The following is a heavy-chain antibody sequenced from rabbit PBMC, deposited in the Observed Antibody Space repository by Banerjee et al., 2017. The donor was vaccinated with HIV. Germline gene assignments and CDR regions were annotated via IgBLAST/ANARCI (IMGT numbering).Heavy chain of an antibody. Sequence: QEQLEESGGDLIKPEGSLTLTCTASGFSFSSRDWICWVRQAPGKGLEWIACIYAGSGGYTHYATWAKGRFTISKTSSTTVTLQMASLTVADTATYFCARTNSADYWTLWGQGTLVTVS. CDR3: ARTNSADYWTL. J-gene: IGHJ4*01. V-gene: IGHV1S45*01. D-gene: IGHD1-1*01. CDR1: GFSFSSRDW. CDR2: IYAGSGGYT.